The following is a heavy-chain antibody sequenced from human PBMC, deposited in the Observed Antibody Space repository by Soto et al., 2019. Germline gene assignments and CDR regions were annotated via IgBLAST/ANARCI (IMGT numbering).Heavy chain of an antibody. CDR1: GFRFSDYW. V-gene: IGHV3-74*01. D-gene: IGHD2-2*01. CDR3: AREVPISAVNYIDY. Sequence: GGSLRLSCSVFGFRFSDYWMHWVRQAPGKGLVWVARISDDAISTSYAPFVKGRFTISRDNIKNMLYLQLNSLTADDAAFYYCAREVPISAVNYIDYWGQGALVTVSS. CDR2: ISDDAIST. J-gene: IGHJ4*02.